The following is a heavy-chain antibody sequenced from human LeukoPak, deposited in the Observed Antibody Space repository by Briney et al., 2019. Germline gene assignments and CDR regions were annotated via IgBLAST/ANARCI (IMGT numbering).Heavy chain of an antibody. CDR3: AKDQIQDTAMVTLGAFDI. V-gene: IGHV3-23*01. D-gene: IGHD5-18*01. J-gene: IGHJ3*02. Sequence: GGSLRLSCAASGFTFSIYAMSWVRQAPGKGLEWVSAISGSGGSTYYADSVKGRFTISRDNSKNTLYLQMNSLRAEDTAVYYCAKDQIQDTAMVTLGAFDIWGQGTMVTVSS. CDR2: ISGSGGST. CDR1: GFTFSIYA.